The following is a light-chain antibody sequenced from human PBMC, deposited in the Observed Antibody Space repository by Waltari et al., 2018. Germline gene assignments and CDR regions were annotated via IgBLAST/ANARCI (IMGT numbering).Light chain of an antibody. Sequence: EVVLTQSPGTLSLSPGEKATLSCRASQSLRLRTFAGSQQKPGQPPKLLIYVASGRAAGIRDGCGGSGSVTDFSLTINSLVPDDSAVYYCQQYGSSILYTFGQGTKLEIK. J-gene: IGKJ2*01. CDR3: QQYGSSILYT. CDR2: VAS. CDR1: QSLRLRT. V-gene: IGKV3-20*01.